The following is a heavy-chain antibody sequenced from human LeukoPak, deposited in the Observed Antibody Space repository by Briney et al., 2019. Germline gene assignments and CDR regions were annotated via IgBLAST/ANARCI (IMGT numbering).Heavy chain of an antibody. Sequence: SETLSLTCTVSGGSISSYYWSWIRQPPGKGLEWIGYIYYSGSTNYNPSLKSRVTISVDTSKNQFSLKLSSVTAADTAVYYCARNAGTTRYYYGSGSSNWFDPWGQGTLVTVSS. CDR3: ARNAGTTRYYYGSGSSNWFDP. CDR1: GGSISSYY. V-gene: IGHV4-59*12. CDR2: IYYSGST. D-gene: IGHD3-10*01. J-gene: IGHJ5*02.